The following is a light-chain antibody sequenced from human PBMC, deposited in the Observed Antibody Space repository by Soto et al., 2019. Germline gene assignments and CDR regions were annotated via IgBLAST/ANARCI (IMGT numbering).Light chain of an antibody. CDR3: QQYCRLLT. CDR1: QSVTSSY. J-gene: IGKJ4*01. Sequence: EIVLTQSPGTLSLSPGERATLSFRASQSVTSSYVAWYQHKPGLAPRLLIYGASSRATGIPDRFSGSGSGTDFTLTISRLETEDFAVYDCQQYCRLLTFGGGTKVEIK. V-gene: IGKV3-20*01. CDR2: GAS.